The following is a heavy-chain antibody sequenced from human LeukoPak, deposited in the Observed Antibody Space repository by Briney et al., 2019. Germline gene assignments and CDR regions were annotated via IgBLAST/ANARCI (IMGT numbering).Heavy chain of an antibody. Sequence: PGGSLRLSCAASGFTFSDYYMIWIRQAPGKGLEWVSYISSSSTYTNYADSVKGRFTISRDNAKNSLYLHMNSLRAEDTAVYYYATPVGNFGEAYFDYWGQGTLVTVSS. J-gene: IGHJ4*02. D-gene: IGHD3-10*01. CDR1: GFTFSDYY. CDR2: ISSSSTYT. V-gene: IGHV3-11*03. CDR3: ATPVGNFGEAYFDY.